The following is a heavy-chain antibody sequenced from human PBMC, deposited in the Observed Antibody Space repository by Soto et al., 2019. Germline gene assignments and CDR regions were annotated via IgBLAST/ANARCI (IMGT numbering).Heavy chain of an antibody. V-gene: IGHV4-31*03. CDR1: GGSISSGGYY. CDR2: IYYSGST. J-gene: IGHJ5*02. Sequence: SETLSLTCTVSGGSISSGGYYWSWIRQHPGKGLEWIGYIYYSGSTYYNPSLKSRVTISVDTSKNQFSLKLSSVTAADTAVYYCARSPGLWFGELLGYNWFDPWGQGTLVTVSS. D-gene: IGHD3-10*01. CDR3: ARSPGLWFGELLGYNWFDP.